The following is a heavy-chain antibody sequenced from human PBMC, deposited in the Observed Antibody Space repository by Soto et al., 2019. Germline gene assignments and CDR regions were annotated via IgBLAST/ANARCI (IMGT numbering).Heavy chain of an antibody. V-gene: IGHV3-33*01. J-gene: IGHJ4*02. Sequence: GGSLRLSGAASGFTFSSYGMHWVRQAPGKGLKWVADIWYDASKKYYADSVKGRSTISRDNSKNSLYLQMNSLRAEHMAVYYCARHYYFDYWGQGSLVTVSS. CDR3: ARHYYFDY. CDR2: IWYDASKK. CDR1: GFTFSSYG.